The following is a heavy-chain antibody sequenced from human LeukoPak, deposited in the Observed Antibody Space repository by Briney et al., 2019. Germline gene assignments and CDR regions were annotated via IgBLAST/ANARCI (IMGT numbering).Heavy chain of an antibody. CDR1: GGSITSISYY. J-gene: IGHJ4*02. Sequence: PSETLSLTCTVSGGSITSISYYWDWIRQPPGKGLEWIGSIYYGGSTYYNPSLRSRVTISVDTPKNQFSLKLSSVTAADTAVYYCARSPGQWLLLGFDYWGQGTLVTVSS. CDR2: IYYGGST. CDR3: ARSPGQWLLLGFDY. V-gene: IGHV4-39*01. D-gene: IGHD6-19*01.